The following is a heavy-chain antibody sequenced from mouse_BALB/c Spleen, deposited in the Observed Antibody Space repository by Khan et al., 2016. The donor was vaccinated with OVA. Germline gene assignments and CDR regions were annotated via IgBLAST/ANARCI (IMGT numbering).Heavy chain of an antibody. V-gene: IGHV1-5*01. CDR2: IFSGNSDT. CDR1: GYTFTSYW. Sequence: VQLKQSGTVLARPGSSVKMSCKASGYTFTSYWMHWVKQRPGQGLEWIGGIFSGNSDTSYNQKFKGKAKLTAVTSAITAYMELSSLTNEDSAVYYCTRAGYGAFAYWGQGTLVTVSA. D-gene: IGHD1-1*01. J-gene: IGHJ3*01. CDR3: TRAGYGAFAY.